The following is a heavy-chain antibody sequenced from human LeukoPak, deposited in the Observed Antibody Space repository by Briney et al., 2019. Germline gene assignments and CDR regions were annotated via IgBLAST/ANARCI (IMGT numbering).Heavy chain of an antibody. J-gene: IGHJ4*02. CDR1: GGSFSGYY. CDR2: INHSGST. D-gene: IGHD6-13*01. Sequence: SETLSLTCAVYGGSFSGYYWSWIRQPPGKGLEWIGEINHSGSTNYNPPLKSRVTISVDTSKNQFSLKLSSVTAEDTAVYYCARYSGWYTPFDYWGQGTLVTVSS. CDR3: ARYSGWYTPFDY. V-gene: IGHV4-34*01.